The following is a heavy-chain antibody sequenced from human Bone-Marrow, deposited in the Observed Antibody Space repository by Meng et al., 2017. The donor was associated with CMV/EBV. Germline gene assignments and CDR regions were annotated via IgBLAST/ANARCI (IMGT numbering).Heavy chain of an antibody. CDR3: ASPQRGWFDP. J-gene: IGHJ5*02. Sequence: SCKASGGTFSSYAISWMRQAPGQGLEWMGGIIPILGIANYAKKFQGRVTITADKSTSTAYMELSSLRSEDTAVYYCASPQRGWFDPWGQGTLVTVSS. CDR2: IIPILGIA. V-gene: IGHV1-69*10. CDR1: GGTFSSYA.